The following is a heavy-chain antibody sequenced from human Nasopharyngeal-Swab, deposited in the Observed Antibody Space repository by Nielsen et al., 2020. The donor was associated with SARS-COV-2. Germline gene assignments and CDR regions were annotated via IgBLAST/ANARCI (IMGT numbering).Heavy chain of an antibody. Sequence: SETLSLTCAVYGGSFSGYYWSWIRRPPGKGLEWIGEINHSGSTNYNPSLKSRVTTSVDTSKNQFSLKLSSVTAADTAVYYCARHGLSGITIFGVVIPKNWFDPWGQGTLVTVSS. D-gene: IGHD3-3*01. J-gene: IGHJ5*02. V-gene: IGHV4-34*01. CDR3: ARHGLSGITIFGVVIPKNWFDP. CDR2: INHSGST. CDR1: GGSFSGYY.